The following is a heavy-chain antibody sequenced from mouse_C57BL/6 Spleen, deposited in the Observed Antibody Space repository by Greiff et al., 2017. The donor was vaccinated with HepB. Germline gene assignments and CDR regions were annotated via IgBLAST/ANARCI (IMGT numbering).Heavy chain of an antibody. D-gene: IGHD1-1*01. CDR3: ARHPYYYGSSYWYFDV. Sequence: VQLQQSGAELMKPGASVKLSCKATGYTFTGYWIEWVKPRPGHGLEWIGEILPGSGSTNYNEKFKGKATFPADTSSNTAYMQLSSLHTEDSAIYYCARHPYYYGSSYWYFDVWGTGTTVTVSS. CDR1: GYTFTGYW. J-gene: IGHJ1*03. CDR2: ILPGSGST. V-gene: IGHV1-9*01.